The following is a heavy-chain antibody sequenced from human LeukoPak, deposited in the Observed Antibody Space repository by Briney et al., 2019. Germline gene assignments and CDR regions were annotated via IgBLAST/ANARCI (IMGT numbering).Heavy chain of an antibody. CDR1: GFTFSSYG. CDR2: ISHDGSDK. Sequence: GGSLRLSCEASGFTFSSYGMHWVRQAPGKGLEWVAVISHDGSDKYYPGSVKGRFTISRENAKNSLYLQMNSLRAEDTAVYYCARGRAIDYWGQGTLVTVSS. CDR3: ARGRAIDY. V-gene: IGHV3-30*03. J-gene: IGHJ4*02.